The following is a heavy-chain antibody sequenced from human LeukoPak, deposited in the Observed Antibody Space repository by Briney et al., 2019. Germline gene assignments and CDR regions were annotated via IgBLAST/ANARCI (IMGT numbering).Heavy chain of an antibody. CDR2: ISGSDGNT. J-gene: IGHJ4*02. D-gene: IGHD3-10*01. CDR1: GFTLRSYA. Sequence: GGSLRLSCAASGFTLRSYAMNWVRQAPGEGLEWVSAISGSDGNTYYADSVKGRFTISRDDSKNTLYLQMNRLRAEDTALYYCAKAATFYYGSDLWGQGILVAVSS. V-gene: IGHV3-23*01. CDR3: AKAATFYYGSDL.